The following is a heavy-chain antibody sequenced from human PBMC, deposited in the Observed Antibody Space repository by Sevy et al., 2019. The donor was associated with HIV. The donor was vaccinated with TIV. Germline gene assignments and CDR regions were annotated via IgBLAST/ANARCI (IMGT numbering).Heavy chain of an antibody. V-gene: IGHV3-21*01. CDR3: ASWGDYKDYYYYYMDV. CDR2: ISSSSSYI. D-gene: IGHD3-10*01. Sequence: GGSLRLSCAASGFTFSSYSMNWVRQAPGKGLEWVSSISSSSSYIYYADSVKRRFTISRDNAKNSLYLQMNSLRAEDTAVYYCASWGDYKDYYYYYMDVWGKGTTVTVSS. CDR1: GFTFSSYS. J-gene: IGHJ6*03.